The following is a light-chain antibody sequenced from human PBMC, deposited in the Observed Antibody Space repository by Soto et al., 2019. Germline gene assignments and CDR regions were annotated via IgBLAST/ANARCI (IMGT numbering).Light chain of an antibody. CDR3: QTWDTGARVV. CDR2: LSSDGSH. J-gene: IGLJ2*01. Sequence: QSVLTQSPSASASLGASVKLTCTLSSGHSSYAIAWHQQQPEKGPRYLMKLSSDGSHSKGDGIPDRFSGSSSGAERYLTISSLQSEDEADYYCQTWDTGARVVFGRGTQLT. V-gene: IGLV4-69*01. CDR1: SGHSSYA.